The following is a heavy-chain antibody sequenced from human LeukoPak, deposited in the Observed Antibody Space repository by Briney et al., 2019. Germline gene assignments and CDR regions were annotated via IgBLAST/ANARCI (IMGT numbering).Heavy chain of an antibody. D-gene: IGHD3-10*01. CDR2: IYYSGST. J-gene: IGHJ5*02. CDR1: GCCISRGGYY. Sequence: SQTLSLTCTVSGCCISRGGYYWSWIRQHPGKVLEWIGYIYYSGSTLYNPSLKSRVTMSVDTSNNQFSLKLSSVTAADTAVYYCARDLRGIRGVGSNWFDPWGQGTLVTVSS. V-gene: IGHV4-31*03. CDR3: ARDLRGIRGVGSNWFDP.